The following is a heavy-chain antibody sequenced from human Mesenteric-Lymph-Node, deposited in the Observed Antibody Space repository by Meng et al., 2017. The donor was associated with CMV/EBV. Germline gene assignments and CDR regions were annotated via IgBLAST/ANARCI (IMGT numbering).Heavy chain of an antibody. CDR1: GYTFTSYD. CDR3: ARRGVPAAVNYFDY. V-gene: IGHV1-18*01. Sequence: ASVKVSCKASGYTFTSYDINWVRQATGQGLEWMGWISPYSGNTNYAQKLQGRVTMTTDTSTSTAYMELRSLRSDDTAVYYCARRGVPAAVNYFDYWGQGTLVTVSS. CDR2: ISPYSGNT. J-gene: IGHJ4*02. D-gene: IGHD2-2*01.